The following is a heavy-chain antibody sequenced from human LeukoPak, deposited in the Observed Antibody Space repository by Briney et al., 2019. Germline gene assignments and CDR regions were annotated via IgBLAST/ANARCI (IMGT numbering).Heavy chain of an antibody. CDR2: INHSGST. D-gene: IGHD1-26*01. Sequence: SETLSLTCAVYGGSFSGYHWSWIRQPPGKGLEWIGEINHSGSTNYNPSLKSRVTISVDTSKNQFSLKLSSVTAADTAVYYCARVGARFKISWFDPWGQGTLVTVSS. J-gene: IGHJ5*02. V-gene: IGHV4-34*01. CDR3: ARVGARFKISWFDP. CDR1: GGSFSGYH.